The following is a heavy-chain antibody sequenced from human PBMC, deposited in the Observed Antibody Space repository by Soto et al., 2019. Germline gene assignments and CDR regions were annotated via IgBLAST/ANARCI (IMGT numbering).Heavy chain of an antibody. CDR2: IYYSGST. D-gene: IGHD3-3*01. CDR1: GGSISSSSYY. V-gene: IGHV4-39*01. J-gene: IGHJ4*02. Sequence: SETLSLTCTVSGGSISSSSYYWGWIRQPPGKGLEWIGSIYYSGSTYYNPSLKSRVTISVDTSKNQFSLKLSSVTAADTAVYYCARHGRFLEWLLYFDYWGQGTLVTVSS. CDR3: ARHGRFLEWLLYFDY.